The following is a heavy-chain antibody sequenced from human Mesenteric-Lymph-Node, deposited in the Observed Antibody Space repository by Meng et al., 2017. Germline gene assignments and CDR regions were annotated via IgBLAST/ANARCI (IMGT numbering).Heavy chain of an antibody. CDR1: GGSFSGYY. J-gene: IGHJ4*02. CDR3: ATEERGYFDY. D-gene: IGHD1-1*01. CDR2: INHSGST. V-gene: IGHV4-34*01. Sequence: QVQLQQWGAGLLKPSETLSLTCAVYGGSFSGYYWSWIRQPPGKGLEWIGEINHSGSTNYNPSLKSRVTISVDTSKNQFSLKLSSVTAADMAVYYCATEERGYFDYWGQGTLVTVSS.